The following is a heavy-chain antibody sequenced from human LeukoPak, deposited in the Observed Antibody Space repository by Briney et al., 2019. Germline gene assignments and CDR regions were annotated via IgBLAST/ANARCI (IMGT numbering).Heavy chain of an antibody. J-gene: IGHJ4*02. CDR1: GFTFRSNW. Sequence: GGSLRLSCAASGFTFRSNWMHWVRKAPGKGLVWVSRINEDGSTTNYADSVKGRFTIARDNAKNTLYLHMNSLRAEDTAVYYCVRDLGGRSGHWGQGTLVTVSS. CDR2: INEDGSTT. D-gene: IGHD1-26*01. CDR3: VRDLGGRSGH. V-gene: IGHV3-74*01.